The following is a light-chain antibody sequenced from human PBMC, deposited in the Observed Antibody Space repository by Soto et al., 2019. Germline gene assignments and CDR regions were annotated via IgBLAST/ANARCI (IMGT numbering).Light chain of an antibody. Sequence: GDRVTITCRASQSISSWLAWYQQKPGKAPKLLIYKASTLKSGAPSRFSGSGSGTEFTLTISSLQPDDVATYYCQHYNSYSEAFGQGTKVDIK. J-gene: IGKJ1*01. CDR3: QHYNSYSEA. CDR2: KAS. V-gene: IGKV1-5*03. CDR1: QSISSW.